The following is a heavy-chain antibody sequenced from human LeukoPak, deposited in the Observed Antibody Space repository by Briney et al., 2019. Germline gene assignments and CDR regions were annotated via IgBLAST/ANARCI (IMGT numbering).Heavy chain of an antibody. Sequence: SETLCLTCTVSVGSISSYYWSWIRQPPGKGLVWIGYIYCSGSTNYNPSLKSRVTISVDTSKNQFSLKLSSVTAADTAVYYCARAYDKDAFDIWGQGTMVTVSS. D-gene: IGHD3-16*01. CDR1: VGSISSYY. V-gene: IGHV4-59*01. J-gene: IGHJ3*02. CDR3: ARAYDKDAFDI. CDR2: IYCSGST.